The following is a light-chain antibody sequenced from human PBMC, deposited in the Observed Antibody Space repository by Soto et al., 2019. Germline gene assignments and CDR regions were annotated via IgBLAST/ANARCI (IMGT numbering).Light chain of an antibody. CDR2: AAS. V-gene: IGKV1-39*01. J-gene: IGKJ2*01. CDR1: QIINTY. Sequence: DVQMAQSPSSLSASIGGRVTITCRSSQIINTYLNWYQQKAGESPRLLISAASTLRSGVPSRFSGSGSGTDFTLTINDLQPEDFATYYCQQSFTAPPYTFGQGTKLEL. CDR3: QQSFTAPPYT.